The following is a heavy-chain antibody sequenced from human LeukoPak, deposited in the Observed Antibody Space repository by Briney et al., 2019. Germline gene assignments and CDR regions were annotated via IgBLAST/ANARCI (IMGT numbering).Heavy chain of an antibody. Sequence: GGSLRLSCAASGFTFSSYAMSWVRQAPGKGLEWVSAISGSGGSTYYADSVKGRFSISRDNSKNTLYLQMSSLRPEDTAIYYCVRRQGESGFDVAYWGQGTLVTVSS. V-gene: IGHV3-23*01. CDR2: ISGSGGST. CDR3: VRRQGESGFDVAY. CDR1: GFTFSSYA. D-gene: IGHD5-12*01. J-gene: IGHJ4*02.